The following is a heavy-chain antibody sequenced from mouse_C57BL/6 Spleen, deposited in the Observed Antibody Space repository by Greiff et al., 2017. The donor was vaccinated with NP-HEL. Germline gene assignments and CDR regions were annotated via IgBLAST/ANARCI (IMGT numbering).Heavy chain of an antibody. V-gene: IGHV1-76*01. Sequence: QVQLQQSGAELVRPGASVKLSCKASGYTFTDYYINWVKQRPGQGLEWIARIYPGSGNTYYNEKFKGKATLTAEKSSSTAYMQLSSLTSEDSAVYFCARQDYYGRGENFDYWGQGTTLTVSS. J-gene: IGHJ2*01. CDR3: ARQDYYGRGENFDY. CDR1: GYTFTDYY. CDR2: IYPGSGNT. D-gene: IGHD1-1*01.